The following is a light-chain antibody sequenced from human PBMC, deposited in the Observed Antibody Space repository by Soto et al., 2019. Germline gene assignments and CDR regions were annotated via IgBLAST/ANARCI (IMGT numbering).Light chain of an antibody. CDR2: EVS. J-gene: IGLJ1*01. CDR3: CSYTDSRTHI. CDR1: SSDVGGYNY. V-gene: IGLV2-14*01. Sequence: LTQPASVSGSPGQSITISCTGTSSDVGGYNYVSWYQQHPGKAPKLIIFEVSYRPSGISNRFSASKSGDTASLTISGLQADDEADYYCCSYTDSRTHIFGSGTKVTVL.